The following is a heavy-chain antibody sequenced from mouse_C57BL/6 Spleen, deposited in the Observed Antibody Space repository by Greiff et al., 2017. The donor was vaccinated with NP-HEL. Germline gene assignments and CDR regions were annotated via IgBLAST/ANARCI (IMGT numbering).Heavy chain of an antibody. CDR1: GFTFSSYA. D-gene: IGHD1-1*01. Sequence: DVQLVESGGGLVKPGGSLKLSCAASGFTFSSYAMSWVRQTPEKRLEWVATISDGGSYTYYPDNVKGRFTISRDNAKNNLYLQMSHLKSEDTAMYYCARDHYYGSSHYAMDYWGQGTSVTVSS. J-gene: IGHJ4*01. V-gene: IGHV5-4*01. CDR2: ISDGGSYT. CDR3: ARDHYYGSSHYAMDY.